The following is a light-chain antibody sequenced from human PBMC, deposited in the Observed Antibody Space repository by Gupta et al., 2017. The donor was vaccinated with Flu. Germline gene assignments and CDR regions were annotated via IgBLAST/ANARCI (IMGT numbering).Light chain of an antibody. V-gene: IGLV2-14*01. CDR2: EVT. J-gene: IGLJ2*01. CDR1: LSDIGRYNY. Sequence: QSALTQPASVSGSPGQSVTISCTGSLSDIGRYNYVSWYQQEPGKAPRLMIYEVTNRPSGVSNRFSGSKSGDTASLTISGLQAEDEADYYCSSYTSSGTSVFGGGTKLTVL. CDR3: SSYTSSGTSV.